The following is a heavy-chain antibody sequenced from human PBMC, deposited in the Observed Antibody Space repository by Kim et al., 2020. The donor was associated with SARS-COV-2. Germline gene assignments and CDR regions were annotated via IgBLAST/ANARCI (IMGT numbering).Heavy chain of an antibody. CDR1: GFTFDDYT. CDR2: ISWDGGST. CDR3: AKDIRRAPYYYYGIDV. V-gene: IGHV3-43*01. Sequence: GGSLRLSCAASGFTFDDYTMHWVRLAPGKGLEWVSLISWDGGSTYYADSVQGRFTISRDNTKNSLYLQMNSLRTEDTALYSCAKDIRRAPYYYYGIDVWG. J-gene: IGHJ6*01.